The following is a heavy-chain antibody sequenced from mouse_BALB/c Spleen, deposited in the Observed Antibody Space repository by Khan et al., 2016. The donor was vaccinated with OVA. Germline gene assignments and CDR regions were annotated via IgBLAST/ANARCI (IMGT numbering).Heavy chain of an antibody. D-gene: IGHD1-1*02. J-gene: IGHJ3*01. CDR2: ISNRGTTT. CDR1: GFTFTDYY. Sequence: EVELVESGGGFMQPGGSLKLSCATSGFTFTDYYMYWVRQTPEKRLEWVAHISNRGTTTYYSDTLRGRFTISRDNAKNTLYLQMSRLKSEDTAIXYCVGEGGVGGLAYWGQGTLVTVSA. V-gene: IGHV5-12*02. CDR3: VGEGGVGGLAY.